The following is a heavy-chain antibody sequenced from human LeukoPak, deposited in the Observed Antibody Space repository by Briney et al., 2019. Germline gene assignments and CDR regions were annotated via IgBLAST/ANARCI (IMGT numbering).Heavy chain of an antibody. CDR1: GFTFSSYS. Sequence: GGSLRLSCAASGFTFSSYSMNWVRQAPGKGLEWVSSISSSSSYIYYADSVKGRFTISRDNAKNSLYLQMNSLRAEDAAVYYCARDLGGFWSGYYSPDDAFDVWGQGTMVTVSS. J-gene: IGHJ3*01. V-gene: IGHV3-21*01. CDR2: ISSSSSYI. D-gene: IGHD3-3*01. CDR3: ARDLGGFWSGYYSPDDAFDV.